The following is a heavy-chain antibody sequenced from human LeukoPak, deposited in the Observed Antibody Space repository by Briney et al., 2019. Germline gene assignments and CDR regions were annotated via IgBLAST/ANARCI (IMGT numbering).Heavy chain of an antibody. J-gene: IGHJ4*02. V-gene: IGHV4-31*03. CDR3: ARVNFWSGYHLDY. D-gene: IGHD3-3*01. CDR1: GGSISSAVYY. CDR2: IYNSGNT. Sequence: SETLSLTCTVSGGSISSAVYYWRWIRQHPGKGLEWIGYIYNSGNTHYNPSLKSRVTISVDTSKNQFSLKLSSVTAADTAVYYCARVNFWSGYHLDYWGQGTLVTVSS.